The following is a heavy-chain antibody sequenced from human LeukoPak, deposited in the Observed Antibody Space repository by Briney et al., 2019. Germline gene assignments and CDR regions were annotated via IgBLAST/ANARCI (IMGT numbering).Heavy chain of an antibody. CDR2: IYTSGTT. D-gene: IGHD7-27*01. CDR1: GGSISIYY. J-gene: IGHJ4*02. V-gene: IGHV4-4*07. Sequence: PSETLSLTCTASGGSISIYYWSWIRQPAGKGLEWIGRIYTSGTTHYNPSLKSRVTMSVDTSKNQFSLNLSSVTAADTAVYYCASRKLGNDYWGQGTLVTVSS. CDR3: ASRKLGNDY.